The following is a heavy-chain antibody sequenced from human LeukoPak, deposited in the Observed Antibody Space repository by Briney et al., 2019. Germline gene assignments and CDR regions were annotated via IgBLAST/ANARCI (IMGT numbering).Heavy chain of an antibody. Sequence: PSETLSLTCTVSGGSISSGSYYWSWIRQPAGKGLEWIGRIYTSGSTNYNPSLKSRVTISVDTSKNRFSLKLSSVTAADTAVYYCARAGGSYRSYAFDIWGQGTMVTVSS. CDR3: ARAGGSYRSYAFDI. CDR2: IYTSGST. J-gene: IGHJ3*02. D-gene: IGHD1-26*01. V-gene: IGHV4-61*02. CDR1: GGSISSGSYY.